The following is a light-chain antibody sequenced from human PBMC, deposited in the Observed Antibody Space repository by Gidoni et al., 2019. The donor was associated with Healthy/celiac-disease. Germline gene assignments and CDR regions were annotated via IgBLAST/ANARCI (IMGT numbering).Light chain of an antibody. CDR3: QQYDNLPIT. J-gene: IGKJ5*01. CDR1: QDISNY. V-gene: IGKV1-33*01. Sequence: DIQMTQSPSSLSAPVGDRVTITCQASQDISNYLNWYQQKPGKAPKLLIYDASNLETGVPSRFSRSGSGTDFTFTISSLQPEDIATYYCQQYDNLPITFGQGTRLEIK. CDR2: DAS.